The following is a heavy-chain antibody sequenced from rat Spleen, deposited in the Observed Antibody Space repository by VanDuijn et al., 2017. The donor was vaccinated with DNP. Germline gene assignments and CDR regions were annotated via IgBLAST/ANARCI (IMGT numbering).Heavy chain of an antibody. CDR3: ARGLNYGGYIYSWYFDF. CDR2: ISYSGST. D-gene: IGHD1-11*01. J-gene: IGHJ1*01. Sequence: EVQLQESGPGLVKPSQSLSLTCSVTGYSITNNYWAWIRKFPGNKMEWMGYISYSGSTGYNPSLKSRISITRDTSKNQFFLQLNSVTTEDTATYYCARGLNYGGYIYSWYFDFWGPGTMVTVSS. V-gene: IGHV3-1*01. CDR1: GYSITNNY.